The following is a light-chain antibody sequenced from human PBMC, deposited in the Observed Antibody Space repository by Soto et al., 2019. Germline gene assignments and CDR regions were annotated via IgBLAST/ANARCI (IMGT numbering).Light chain of an antibody. CDR2: EVS. CDR3: CSYAGSSTLGV. J-gene: IGLJ3*02. Sequence: QSALTQPASVSGSPGQSITISCAGTSSDVGTYNLVSWYQQHPGKVPKLMISEVSKRPSGISNRFSGSKSGNTASLTISGLQAEDEADYYCCSYAGSSTLGVFGGGTQLTVL. V-gene: IGLV2-23*02. CDR1: SSDVGTYNL.